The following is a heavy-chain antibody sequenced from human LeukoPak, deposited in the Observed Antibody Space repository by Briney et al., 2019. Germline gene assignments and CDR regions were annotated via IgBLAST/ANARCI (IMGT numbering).Heavy chain of an antibody. V-gene: IGHV3-23*01. CDR2: ISGSGGST. CDR3: ARSPDGFDY. J-gene: IGHJ4*02. Sequence: GGSLRLSCAASGFTFSSYAMSWVRQAPGKGLEWVSAISGSGGSTYYADSVKGRFTISRDNAKNSLYLQMNSLRVEDTAVYYCARSPDGFDYWGQGTLVTVSS. CDR1: GFTFSSYA.